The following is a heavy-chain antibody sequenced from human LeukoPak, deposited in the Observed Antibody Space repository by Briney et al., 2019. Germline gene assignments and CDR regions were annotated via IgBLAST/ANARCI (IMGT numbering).Heavy chain of an antibody. V-gene: IGHV4-30-4*01. CDR2: IYYSGSGST. J-gene: IGHJ6*02. D-gene: IGHD4-23*01. Sequence: SETLSLTRTVSGVFISSGDYIWSWIRQPPGKGLEWIGYIYYSGSGSTFYNPSLKSRITISVDTSKNHFSLRLSSVTAADTALYYCAREMGVVTAHGIDVWGQGTTVTVSS. CDR1: GVFISSGDYI. CDR3: AREMGVVTAHGIDV.